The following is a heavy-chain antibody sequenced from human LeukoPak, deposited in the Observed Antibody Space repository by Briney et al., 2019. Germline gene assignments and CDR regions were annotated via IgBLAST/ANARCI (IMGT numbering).Heavy chain of an antibody. J-gene: IGHJ4*02. CDR2: IKSKSAGGTT. CDR1: GFTFSNAW. D-gene: IGHD7-27*01. Sequence: PGGSLRLSCAASGFTFSNAWMTWVRQAPGKGLEWVGRIKSKSAGGTTDYAAPVKGRFTISRDDSKNTLHLQMNSLKTEDTAVYYCTKGPLGFPYDSTDYWGQGTLVTVSS. CDR3: TKGPLGFPYDSTDY. V-gene: IGHV3-15*01.